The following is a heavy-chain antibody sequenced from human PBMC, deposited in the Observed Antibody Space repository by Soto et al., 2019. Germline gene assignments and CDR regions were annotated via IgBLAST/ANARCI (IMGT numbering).Heavy chain of an antibody. CDR1: GLTFYRYG. CDR3: AGDPDGYIRTLDY. D-gene: IGHD5-12*01. Sequence: PWWSLRVSCLVSGLTFYRYGMSWFRQAPGKGLECVSTIKPSGGLTFYADSVKGRFTISRDNSKITLYLQMNSLRAEDTAVYYCAGDPDGYIRTLDYWGQGTLVTVSS. CDR2: IKPSGGLT. V-gene: IGHV3-23*01. J-gene: IGHJ4*02.